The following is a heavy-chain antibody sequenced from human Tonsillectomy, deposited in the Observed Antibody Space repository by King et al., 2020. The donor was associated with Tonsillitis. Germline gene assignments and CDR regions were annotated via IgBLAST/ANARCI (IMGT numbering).Heavy chain of an antibody. D-gene: IGHD5-12*01. CDR2: IRYDGSNK. J-gene: IGHJ5*02. Sequence: VQLVESGGGIVQPGGSLRLSCAASGFTFSSSGIHWVRQAPGKGLEWVAFIRYDGSNKYYGESVKGRFTISRDNSKNAVYLQMNSLRVEDTAVYYCAKDSGHATEGNWFDPWGQGTLVTVSS. V-gene: IGHV3-30*02. CDR3: AKDSGHATEGNWFDP. CDR1: GFTFSSSG.